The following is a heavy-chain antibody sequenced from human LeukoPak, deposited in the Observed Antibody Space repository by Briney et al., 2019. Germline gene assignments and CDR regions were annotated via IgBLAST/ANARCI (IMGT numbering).Heavy chain of an antibody. CDR3: ARFFGEPEYYYYYMDV. CDR1: GFTVSSNY. D-gene: IGHD3-10*01. V-gene: IGHV3-53*01. CDR2: IYSGGST. J-gene: IGHJ6*03. Sequence: GGSLRLSCAASGFTVSSNYMSWVRQPPGKGLEWVSLIYSGGSTYYADSVKGRFTISRDNAKNSLYLQMNSLRAEDTALYYCARFFGEPEYYYYYMDVWGKGTTVTVSS.